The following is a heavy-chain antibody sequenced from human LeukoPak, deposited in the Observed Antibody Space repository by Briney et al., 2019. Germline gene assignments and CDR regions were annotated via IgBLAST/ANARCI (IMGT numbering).Heavy chain of an antibody. D-gene: IGHD5-18*01. CDR2: MHHSGST. V-gene: IGHV4-38-2*01. J-gene: IGHJ4*02. CDR3: ARGADTSMPYGY. Sequence: SETLSLTCAVSGYSISSGYYWDWIRQPPGKGLEWIGSMHHSGSTFYNLSLKSRVTISGDMSKNQFSLKLRSVTAADTAVYYCARGADTSMPYGYWGRGILVTVSS. CDR1: GYSISSGYY.